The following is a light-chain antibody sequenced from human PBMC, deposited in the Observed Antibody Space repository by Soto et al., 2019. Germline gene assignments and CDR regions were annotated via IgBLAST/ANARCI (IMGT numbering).Light chain of an antibody. CDR2: GAS. J-gene: IGKJ5*01. CDR1: QSIGVR. CDR3: QQRSNSPTIT. V-gene: IGKV3-11*01. Sequence: DIVITQSPATLSLSPGERATLSCRASQSIGVRLGWYQQKPGQAHRLLIYGASTRATGIPARFSGSGSGTDFTLTISSLQPEDFTIYYCQQRSNSPTITFGQGTRLEIK.